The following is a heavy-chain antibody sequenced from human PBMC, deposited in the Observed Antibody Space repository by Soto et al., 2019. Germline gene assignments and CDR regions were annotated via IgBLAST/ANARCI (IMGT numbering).Heavy chain of an antibody. V-gene: IGHV4-39*01. CDR3: ARHYRSSSWAKPELNWFDP. CDR2: IYYSGST. D-gene: IGHD6-13*01. CDR1: AITICTRRYY. J-gene: IGHJ5*02. Sequence: TRSLTCTFSAITICTRRYYRGSIPQPPGKGLEWIGSIYYSGSTYYNPSLKSRVTISVDTSKNQFSLKLSSVTAADTAVYYCARHYRSSSWAKPELNWFDPWGQG.